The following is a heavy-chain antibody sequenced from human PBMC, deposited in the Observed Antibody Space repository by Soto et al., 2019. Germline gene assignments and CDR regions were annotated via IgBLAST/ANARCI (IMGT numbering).Heavy chain of an antibody. V-gene: IGHV1-18*01. Sequence: APVKVYCKGSGYTFTNYGISWVRQTHGQGLEWMGWINTYNGNTSHAQKLQGRVTMTTDTSTSTAYMELRSLRSDDTAVYYCARGVGSETYYNQYNWFYPWGQGTLVTVSS. CDR1: GYTFTNYG. CDR3: ARGVGSETYYNQYNWFYP. J-gene: IGHJ5*02. CDR2: INTYNGNT. D-gene: IGHD3-10*01.